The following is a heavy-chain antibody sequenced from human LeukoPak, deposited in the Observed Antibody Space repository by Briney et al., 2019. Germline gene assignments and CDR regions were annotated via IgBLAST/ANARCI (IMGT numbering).Heavy chain of an antibody. CDR3: ARVMSGSYDY. J-gene: IGHJ4*02. CDR1: GFTFSSNW. CDR2: INGDGSST. Sequence: GGSLRLSCAASGFTFSSNWVHWVRQTPGKGLVWVSRINGDGSSTNYADSVKGRFTISRDNAKNTLYLQMNSLRAEDTAVYYCARVMSGSYDYWGQGTLVTVSS. D-gene: IGHD1-26*01. V-gene: IGHV3-74*01.